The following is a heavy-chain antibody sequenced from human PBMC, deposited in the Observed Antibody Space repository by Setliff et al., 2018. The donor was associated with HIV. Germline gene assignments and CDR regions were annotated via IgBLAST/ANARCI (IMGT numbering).Heavy chain of an antibody. J-gene: IGHJ3*02. CDR2: IYTSGST. CDR3: ARTYNFWSGYYDAFDI. Sequence: ETLSLTCDVYGGSFSGYYWSWIRQPAGKGLEWIGRIYTSGSTNYNPSLKSRVTISVDTSKNQFSLKLSSVTAADTAVYYCARTYNFWSGYYDAFDIWGQGTMVTVSS. D-gene: IGHD3-3*01. CDR1: GGSFSGYY. V-gene: IGHV4-59*10.